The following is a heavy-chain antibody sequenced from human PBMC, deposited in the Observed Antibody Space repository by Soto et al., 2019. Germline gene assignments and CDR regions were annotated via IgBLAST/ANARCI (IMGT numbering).Heavy chain of an antibody. CDR2: ISSSSTI. CDR3: AREADYVNWFDP. D-gene: IGHD4-17*01. CDR1: GFTFSSYS. J-gene: IGHJ5*02. Sequence: EVQLVESGGCVVQPGGSLRLSGAASGFTFSSYSMNWVRQAPGKGLEWVSYISSSSTIYYADSVKGRFTISRDNAKNSLYLQMNCLRAEDTAVYYCAREADYVNWFDPWGQGTLVTVSS. V-gene: IGHV3-48*01.